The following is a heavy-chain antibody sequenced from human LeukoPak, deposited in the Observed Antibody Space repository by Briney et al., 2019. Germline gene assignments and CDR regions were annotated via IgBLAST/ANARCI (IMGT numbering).Heavy chain of an antibody. J-gene: IGHJ5*02. CDR1: GGTFISYG. D-gene: IGHD3-10*01. CDR3: ARSITMVRGVIMAWFDP. Sequence: SVKVSCKGSGGTFISYGISWVRQAPGQGDEKVGGRIAIFGTATYAQKFQGRVTITPHASPRPAYMELSSLRSEDTAVYYCARSITMVRGVIMAWFDPWGQGTLVTVSS. CDR2: RIAIFGTA. V-gene: IGHV1-69*13.